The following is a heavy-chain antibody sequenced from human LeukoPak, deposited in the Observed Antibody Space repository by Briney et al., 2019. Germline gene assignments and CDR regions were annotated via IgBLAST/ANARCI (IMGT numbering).Heavy chain of an antibody. CDR1: GGSISGYY. D-gene: IGHD3-22*01. CDR2: ISFTGNT. Sequence: PSETLSLTCTVSGGSISGYYWSWIRHSPGKRLEWIAYISFTGNTNYNPSLKSRVTISLDTSKTHFSLTLSSLTAADTAVYYCARSPPGWYYDNSGQYYFDTWGQGALVTVSS. CDR3: ARSPPGWYYDNSGQYYFDT. V-gene: IGHV4-59*08. J-gene: IGHJ4*02.